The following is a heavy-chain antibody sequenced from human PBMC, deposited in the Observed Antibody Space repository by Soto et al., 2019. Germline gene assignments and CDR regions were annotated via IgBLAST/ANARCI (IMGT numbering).Heavy chain of an antibody. J-gene: IGHJ4*02. V-gene: IGHV3-23*01. CDR2: INVDDSA. Sequence: PGGSLRLSCAASGFTFSAYAMSWVRQAPGMGLEWVSSINVDDSAYYADSVKGRFTISRDNSKSTVFLELSSLRVEDTATFYCAKNYYFDHWGQGTQVTLSS. CDR1: GFTFSAYA. CDR3: AKNYYFDH.